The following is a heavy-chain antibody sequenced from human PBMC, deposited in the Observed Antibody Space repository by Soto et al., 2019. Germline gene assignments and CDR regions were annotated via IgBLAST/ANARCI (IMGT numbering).Heavy chain of an antibody. CDR1: GFIYSTYS. Sequence: EVQLVESGGGMVQPGGSLRLSCAASGFIYSTYSMNWVRQAPGKGLEWVSYISTSTSTIYYADSVKGRFTISRDNAKNSLYLQMNSLRDEDTAVYFCARDGRARCAYSSDYYYFSGMDVWGQGTTVTVSS. D-gene: IGHD3-16*01. CDR2: ISTSTSTI. V-gene: IGHV3-48*02. CDR3: ARDGRARCAYSSDYYYFSGMDV. J-gene: IGHJ6*02.